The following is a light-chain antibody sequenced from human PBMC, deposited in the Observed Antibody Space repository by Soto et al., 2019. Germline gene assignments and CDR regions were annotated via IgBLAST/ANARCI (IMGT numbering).Light chain of an antibody. CDR2: GAS. CDR1: QSVSSSY. Sequence: EIGLTQSPGTLSLSLGERATLSCRASQSVSSSYLAWYQQKPGQAPRLLIYGASSRATGIPDRFSGSGSGTDFTLTISRLEPEDFAVYYCQQYGSSPPITFGQGTRLEIK. CDR3: QQYGSSPPIT. V-gene: IGKV3-20*01. J-gene: IGKJ5*01.